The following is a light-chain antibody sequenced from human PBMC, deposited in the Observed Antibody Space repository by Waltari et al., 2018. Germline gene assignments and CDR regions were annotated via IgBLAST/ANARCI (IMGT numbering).Light chain of an antibody. J-gene: IGLJ1*01. V-gene: IGLV3-21*04. CDR3: HVWHAALDPGV. CDR1: NIGSYS. Sequence: SYVVTQPPSVSVAPGETARITCGGDNIGSYSVHWYQQRPGQAPILIMRYDSDRPSGTPARFAGFNSGNTATLTISRVEAGDEADYYCHVWHAALDPGVFGSGTEVTVL. CDR2: YDS.